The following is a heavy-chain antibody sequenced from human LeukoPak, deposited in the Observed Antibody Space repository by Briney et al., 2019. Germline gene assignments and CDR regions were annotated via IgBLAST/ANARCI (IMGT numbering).Heavy chain of an antibody. J-gene: IGHJ4*02. CDR3: AGETYYGSGSYSDFAFDY. CDR2: ISGSGTSI. D-gene: IGHD3-10*01. V-gene: IGHV3-11*04. Sequence: GGSLRLSCVVSGFTFSDYYMSWIRQAPGGGLEWISYISGSGTSIYHAHSAKGRFTISRDNAKNSVYLQMNSLRAGDTAVYYCAGETYYGSGSYSDFAFDYWGQGTLVTVSS. CDR1: GFTFSDYY.